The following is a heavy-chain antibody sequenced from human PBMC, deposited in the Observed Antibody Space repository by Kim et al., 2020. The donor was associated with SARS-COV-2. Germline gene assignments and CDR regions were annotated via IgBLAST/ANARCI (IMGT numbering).Heavy chain of an antibody. Sequence: GGSLRLSCAASEFTFSDYWMSWVRQTPGKGLELVANIERDGDDKNYLDSVKGRFTISRDNTKNSLYLQMNSLRVDDTAVYYCARDIPRGASYFDYWGQG. V-gene: IGHV3-7*01. CDR3: ARDIPRGASYFDY. D-gene: IGHD3-10*01. CDR1: EFTFSDYW. CDR2: IERDGDDK. J-gene: IGHJ4*02.